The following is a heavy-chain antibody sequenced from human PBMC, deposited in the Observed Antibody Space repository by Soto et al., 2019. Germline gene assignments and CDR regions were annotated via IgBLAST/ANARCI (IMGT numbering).Heavy chain of an antibody. J-gene: IGHJ3*02. Sequence: QVQLQESGPGLVKPSGTLSLTCAVSSGSISSSNWWSGVRQPPGKGLEWIGEIYHSGSTNYNPSLRSRVTISVDKSKNQCSLKLSSVTAADTGVYECAREGLRDAFDIWGQGTMVTVSS. V-gene: IGHV4-4*02. CDR2: IYHSGST. CDR1: SGSISSSNW. D-gene: IGHD2-21*02. CDR3: AREGLRDAFDI.